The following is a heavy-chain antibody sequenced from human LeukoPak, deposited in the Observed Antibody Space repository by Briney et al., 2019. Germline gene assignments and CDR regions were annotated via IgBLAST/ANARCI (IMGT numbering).Heavy chain of an antibody. CDR2: ISRSGSTK. J-gene: IGHJ6*03. D-gene: IGHD2-15*01. CDR3: ARVLRYCSGGNCYSGGLGYMDV. Sequence: GGSLRLSCEASGFIFSNYWMIWVRQAPGKGLEWVSSISRSGSTKYYADSVKGRFTISRDNAKNSLFLQMNSLRAEDTAVYYCARVLRYCSGGNCYSGGLGYMDVWGKGTTVTISS. CDR1: GFIFSNYW. V-gene: IGHV3-11*01.